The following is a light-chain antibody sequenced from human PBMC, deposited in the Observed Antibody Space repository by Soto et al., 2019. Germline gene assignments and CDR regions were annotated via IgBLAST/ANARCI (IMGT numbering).Light chain of an antibody. CDR1: QAMSIS. Sequence: DIQLTQSPSFLSASVGDRVTITCRASQAMSISLAWYQQKPAQAPKLLIYASSTLQSGVPSRFSGSGSGTEFTLTISSLQPEDFATYYCQQLNPFSRTFGPGTKLEI. CDR3: QQLNPFSRT. J-gene: IGKJ2*01. V-gene: IGKV1-9*01. CDR2: ASS.